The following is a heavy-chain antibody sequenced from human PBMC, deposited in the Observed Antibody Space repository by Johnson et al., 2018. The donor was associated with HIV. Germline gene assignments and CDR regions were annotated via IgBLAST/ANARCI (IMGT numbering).Heavy chain of an antibody. Sequence: QMMLVESGGGVVQPGRSLRLSCAASGFTFSRHTLHWVRQAPGKGLEWVAVISYDGSNQYYADSVKGRFTISRDNSKNTLYLQMNSLRAEDTAVYYCGRSRVDIVVVAGAFDIWGQGTMVTVSS. CDR1: GFTFSRHT. V-gene: IGHV3-30-3*01. CDR3: GRSRVDIVVVAGAFDI. D-gene: IGHD2-15*01. CDR2: ISYDGSNQ. J-gene: IGHJ3*02.